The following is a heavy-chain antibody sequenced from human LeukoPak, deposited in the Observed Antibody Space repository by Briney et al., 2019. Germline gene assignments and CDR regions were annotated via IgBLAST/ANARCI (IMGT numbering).Heavy chain of an antibody. V-gene: IGHV3-21*01. Sequence: GGSLRLSCAASGFTFSSYSMNWVRQAPGKGLEWVSSISSSSSYIYYADSVKGRFTISRDNSKNTLYLQMNSLRPEDTAVYYCAKDRGGNTYYPFLSYFFDYWGRGTLVTVSS. CDR3: AKDRGGNTYYPFLSYFFDY. CDR2: ISSSSSYI. CDR1: GFTFSSYS. J-gene: IGHJ4*02. D-gene: IGHD4-23*01.